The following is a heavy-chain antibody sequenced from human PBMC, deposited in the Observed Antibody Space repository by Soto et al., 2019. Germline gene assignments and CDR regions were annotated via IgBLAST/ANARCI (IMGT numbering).Heavy chain of an antibody. CDR2: IYYSGST. D-gene: IGHD3-22*01. CDR3: ARVGCYDGSGYNAFNI. CDR1: GGSISSGGYY. J-gene: IGHJ3*02. V-gene: IGHV4-31*03. Sequence: SETLSLTCTVSGGSISSGGYYWSWIRQHPGKGLEWIGYIYYSGSTYYNTSLKNRGTISVDTSKKQFSLKLSSVTAADTAVYYCARVGCYDGSGYNAFNIWGQGTMVTVSS.